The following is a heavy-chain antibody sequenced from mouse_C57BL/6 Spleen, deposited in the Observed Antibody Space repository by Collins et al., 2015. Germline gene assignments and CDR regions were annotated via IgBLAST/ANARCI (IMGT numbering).Heavy chain of an antibody. J-gene: IGHJ2*01. D-gene: IGHD1-1*01. CDR1: GYAFSSSW. CDR3: ARDLYGSRGY. V-gene: IGHV1-82*01. CDR2: IYPGDGDT. Sequence: QVQLQQSGPELVKPGASVNISCKASGYAFSSSWMNWVKQRPGKGLEWIGRIYPGDGDTNYNGKFKGKATLTADKSSSTAYMQLSSLTSEDSAVYFCARDLYGSRGYWGQGTTLTVSS.